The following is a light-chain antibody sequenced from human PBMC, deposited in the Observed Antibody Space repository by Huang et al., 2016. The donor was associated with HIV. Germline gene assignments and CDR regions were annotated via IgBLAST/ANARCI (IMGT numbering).Light chain of an antibody. Sequence: IVLTQSPATLSLSPGEGATLSCRASQSVSSYLAWYQQKPGQSPRLLIYDASSRATGGPDRFSGSGSGTDFTLTISSLEPEDFAVYYCQQRANWLTFGGGTKVEIK. CDR3: QQRANWLT. CDR1: QSVSSY. V-gene: IGKV3-11*01. J-gene: IGKJ4*01. CDR2: DAS.